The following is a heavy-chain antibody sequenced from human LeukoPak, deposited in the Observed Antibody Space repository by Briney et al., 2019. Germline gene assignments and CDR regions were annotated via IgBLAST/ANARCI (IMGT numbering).Heavy chain of an antibody. CDR3: ASDTYSYDSSAYGQFDY. CDR1: GFIVSSNY. D-gene: IGHD3-22*01. CDR2: IYSGGST. Sequence: HPGGSLRLSCVASGFIVSSNYMSWVRQAPGKGLEWVSVIYSGGSTYYADSVKGRFTISRDIFKNTLYLQMNSLRAEDTAVYYCASDTYSYDSSAYGQFDYWGQGTLVTVSS. V-gene: IGHV3-53*01. J-gene: IGHJ4*02.